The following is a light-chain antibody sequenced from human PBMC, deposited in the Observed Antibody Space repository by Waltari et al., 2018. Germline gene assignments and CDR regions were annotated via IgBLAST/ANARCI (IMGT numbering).Light chain of an antibody. V-gene: IGKV1-39*01. CDR3: QQTFSTQTT. Sequence: DIQMTQSPSSLSASVGDRVTITCRASQTISSYLNWYQQKPGKARKFLIYAASSLRSGVPSRFGGSRSGTEFTLTISSLQPEDFATYYCQQTFSTQTTFGQGTRLELK. CDR1: QTISSY. CDR2: AAS. J-gene: IGKJ5*01.